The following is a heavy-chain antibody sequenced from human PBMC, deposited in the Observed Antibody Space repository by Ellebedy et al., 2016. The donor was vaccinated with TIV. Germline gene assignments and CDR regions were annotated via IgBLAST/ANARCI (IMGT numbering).Heavy chain of an antibody. D-gene: IGHD5-18*01. CDR3: ARHSRNNYGYFAAPREYYYDY. CDR2: LSYSGTT. CDR1: GGSITNYL. J-gene: IGHJ4*02. Sequence: MPSETLSLTFPLSGGSITNYLWSWIRQPPGKGLEWIAYLSYSGTTAYNPSLTSRVTMSVNTSNNQFSLKFSSVTAADTAVYYCARHSRNNYGYFAAPREYYYDYWGQGTLVTVSS. V-gene: IGHV4-59*08.